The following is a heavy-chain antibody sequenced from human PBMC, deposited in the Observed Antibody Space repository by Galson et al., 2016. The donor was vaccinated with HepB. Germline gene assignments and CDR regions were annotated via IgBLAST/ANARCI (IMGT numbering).Heavy chain of an antibody. Sequence: SLRLSCAASGFTFSDFSMSWVRQAPGKGLEWVANIKPHGSEKYYVHYVKGRFTISRDNAKNSLYLQMDSLRAEDTAVYYCARVGLGSRTLAEWGQGTLVTVSS. CDR2: IKPHGSEK. CDR1: GFTFSDFS. J-gene: IGHJ4*02. V-gene: IGHV3-7*01. CDR3: ARVGLGSRTLAE. D-gene: IGHD1-14*01.